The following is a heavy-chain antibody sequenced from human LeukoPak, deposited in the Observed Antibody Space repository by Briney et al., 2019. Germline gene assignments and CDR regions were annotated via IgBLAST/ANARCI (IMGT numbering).Heavy chain of an antibody. J-gene: IGHJ4*02. Sequence: PGGSLRLSCAASGFTFSSYWMHWVRQAPGKGLVWVARISRDGSRTTYADSVKGRFTISRDNAKNTLYLQMNSLRAEDTAVYYCARVANAAAGTSYYFDYWGQGTLVTVSS. D-gene: IGHD6-13*01. CDR2: ISRDGSRT. V-gene: IGHV3-74*03. CDR3: ARVANAAAGTSYYFDY. CDR1: GFTFSSYW.